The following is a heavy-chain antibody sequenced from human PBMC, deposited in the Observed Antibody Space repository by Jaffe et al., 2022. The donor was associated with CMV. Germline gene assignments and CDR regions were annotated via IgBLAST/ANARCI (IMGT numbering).Heavy chain of an antibody. V-gene: IGHV4-39*01. J-gene: IGHJ6*03. CDR1: GGSISSSSYY. CDR2: IYYSGST. D-gene: IGHD4-17*01. Sequence: QLQLQESGPGLVKPSETLSLTCTVSGGSISSSSYYWGWIRQPPGKGLEWIGSIYYSGSTYYNPSLKSRVTISVDTSKNQFSLKLSSVTAADTAVYYCARGYGDYYYYYMDVWGKGTTVTVSS. CDR3: ARGYGDYYYYYMDV.